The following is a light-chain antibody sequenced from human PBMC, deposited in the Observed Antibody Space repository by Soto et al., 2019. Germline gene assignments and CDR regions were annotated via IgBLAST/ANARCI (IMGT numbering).Light chain of an antibody. CDR1: SGSVSTSYY. J-gene: IGLJ3*02. Sequence: QAVVTQEPSFSVSPGGTVTLTCGLSSGSVSTSYYPSWYQQTPGQAPRTLIYSTNSRSSGVPDRFSGSILGDKAALTITGAQADDESDYYCVLYMGSSWVFGGGTKVTGL. CDR3: VLYMGSSWV. CDR2: STN. V-gene: IGLV8-61*01.